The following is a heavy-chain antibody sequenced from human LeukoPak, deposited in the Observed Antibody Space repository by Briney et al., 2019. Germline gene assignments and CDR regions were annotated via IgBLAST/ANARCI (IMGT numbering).Heavy chain of an antibody. CDR3: AGVYSYGMDV. J-gene: IGHJ6*02. CDR1: GGSISTYY. CDR2: IYYSGST. Sequence: PSETLSLTCTVSGGSISTYYWSWIRQPPGKGLEWIGHIYYSGSTTYNPSLKSRVTISVDTSKNQFSLSLSSVTAADTAVYYCAGVYSYGMDVWGQGTTVTVSS. D-gene: IGHD2-8*01. V-gene: IGHV4-59*01.